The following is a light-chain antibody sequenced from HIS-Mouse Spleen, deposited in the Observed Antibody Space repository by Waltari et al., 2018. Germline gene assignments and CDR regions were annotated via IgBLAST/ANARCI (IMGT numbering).Light chain of an antibody. CDR2: DVS. Sequence: QSALTQPRSVSGSPGQSVTISCTGPSSHVGGYHYVPWYPQHPGKAPKLMIYDVSKRPSGVPDRFSGSKSGNTASLTISGLQAEDEADYYCCSYAGSYTYVFGTGTKVTVL. CDR3: CSYAGSYTYV. J-gene: IGLJ1*01. CDR1: SSHVGGYHY. V-gene: IGLV2-11*01.